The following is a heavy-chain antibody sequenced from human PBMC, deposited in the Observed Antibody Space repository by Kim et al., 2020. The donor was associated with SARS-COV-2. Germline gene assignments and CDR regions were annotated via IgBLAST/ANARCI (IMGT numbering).Heavy chain of an antibody. CDR2: ISSSSSYI. J-gene: IGHJ4*02. Sequence: GGSLRLSCAASGFTFSSYSMNWVRQAPGKGLEWVSSISSSSSYIYYADSVKGRFTISRDNAKNSLYLQMNSLRAEDTAVYYCARGGAGSGSYYYKKWGQGTLVTVSS. V-gene: IGHV3-21*01. CDR1: GFTFSSYS. D-gene: IGHD3-10*01. CDR3: ARGGAGSGSYYYKK.